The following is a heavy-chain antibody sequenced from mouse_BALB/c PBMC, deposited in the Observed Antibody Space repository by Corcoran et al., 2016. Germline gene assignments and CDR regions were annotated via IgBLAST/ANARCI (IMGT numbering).Heavy chain of an antibody. Sequence: EVQLQQSGPELVKPGASVKMSCKASGYTFTSYVMHWVKQKPGQGLEWIGYINPYNDGTKYNEQLKGKATLTSDKSSSTAYMELSRLTSEDSAVYYWARDYYGSSHYFDYWGQGTTLTVSS. D-gene: IGHD1-1*01. CDR3: ARDYYGSSHYFDY. J-gene: IGHJ2*01. CDR1: GYTFTSYV. CDR2: INPYNDGT. V-gene: IGHV1S136*01.